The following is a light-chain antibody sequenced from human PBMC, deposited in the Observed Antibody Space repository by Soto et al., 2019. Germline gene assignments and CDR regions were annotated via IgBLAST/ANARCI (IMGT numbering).Light chain of an antibody. J-gene: IGLJ1*01. CDR3: SSYTSSYTYV. CDR2: DVT. Sequence: QSVLTQPASVSGSPGQSITISCTGTSSDVGGYNYVSWYQQHPGKAPKLMIYDVTNRPSGVSNRFSGSKSGNTASLTISGLKAEDEADYYCSSYTSSYTYVFGTGTKVTVL. CDR1: SSDVGGYNY. V-gene: IGLV2-14*01.